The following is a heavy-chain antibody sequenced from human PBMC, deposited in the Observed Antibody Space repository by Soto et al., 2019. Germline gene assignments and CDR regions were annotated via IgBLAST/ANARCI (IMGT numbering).Heavy chain of an antibody. V-gene: IGHV1-8*01. CDR3: ARGITILGVVDP. D-gene: IGHD3-3*01. Sequence: QVQLVQSGAEVKKPGASVKVSCKASGYTFTSYDINWVRQATGQGLEWMGWMNPNSGNTGYAQKFQGRVTMTRNTSGSRAYMQLSSLRSADTAVYYCARGITILGVVDPGGQGAVVTVSS. CDR1: GYTFTSYD. CDR2: MNPNSGNT. J-gene: IGHJ5*02.